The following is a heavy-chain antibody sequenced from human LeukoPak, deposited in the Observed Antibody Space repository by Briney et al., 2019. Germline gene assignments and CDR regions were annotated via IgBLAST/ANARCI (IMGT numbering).Heavy chain of an antibody. CDR2: ISGSGGST. Sequence: GGSLRLSCAASGFTFSSYAMSWVRQAPGKGLEWVSAISGSGGSTYYADSVKGRFTISRDNSKNTLYLQMNSLRAEDTAVYYCAKAADKEWELLGYYYYGMDVWGQGTTVTVSS. V-gene: IGHV3-23*01. CDR1: GFTFSSYA. D-gene: IGHD1-26*01. CDR3: AKAADKEWELLGYYYYGMDV. J-gene: IGHJ6*02.